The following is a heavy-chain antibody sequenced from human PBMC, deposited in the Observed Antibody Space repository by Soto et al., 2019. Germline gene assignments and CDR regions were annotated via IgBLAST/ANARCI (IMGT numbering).Heavy chain of an antibody. CDR2: IIPVYGTP. Sequence: QVQLEQSGAEVKKPGSSLKVSCKATGGTFNKYAISWVRQAPGQGLEWMAGIIPVYGTPNYAQRFQDRVTILADESTTTAYMEVNSLTSEDTAIYYCSLVTASGMDVWGPGTTVIVSS. D-gene: IGHD2-15*01. V-gene: IGHV1-69*01. J-gene: IGHJ6*02. CDR1: GGTFNKYA. CDR3: SLVTASGMDV.